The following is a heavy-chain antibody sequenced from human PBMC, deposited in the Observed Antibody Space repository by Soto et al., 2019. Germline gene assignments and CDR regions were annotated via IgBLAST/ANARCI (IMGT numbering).Heavy chain of an antibody. V-gene: IGHV4-59*01. CDR3: ARYCSSTSCYPDAFDI. J-gene: IGHJ3*02. D-gene: IGHD2-2*01. CDR2: IYYSGST. CDR1: GCSISSYY. Sequence: GSLRLSCAASGCSISSYYWSWIRQPPGKGLEWIGYIYYSGSTNYNPSLKSRVTISVDTSKNQFSLKLSSVTAADTAVYYCARYCSSTSCYPDAFDIWGQGTMVTVSS.